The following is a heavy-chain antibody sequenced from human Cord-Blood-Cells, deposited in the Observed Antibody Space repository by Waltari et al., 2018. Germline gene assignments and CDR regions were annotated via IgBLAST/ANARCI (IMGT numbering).Heavy chain of an antibody. CDR1: GYPFTSYA. CDR2: INAGNGNT. V-gene: IGHV1-3*01. D-gene: IGHD4-17*01. CDR3: AREAVRSMFDP. J-gene: IGHJ5*02. Sequence: QVQLVQSGAEVKKPGASVKVSCKASGYPFTSYAMHWVRQAPGQRLEWMGWINAGNGNTKYSQKFQGRVTITRDTSASTAYMELSSLRSEDTAVYYCAREAVRSMFDPWGQGTLVTVSS.